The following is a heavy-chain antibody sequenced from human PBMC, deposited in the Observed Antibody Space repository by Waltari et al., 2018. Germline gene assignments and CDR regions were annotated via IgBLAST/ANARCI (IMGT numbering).Heavy chain of an antibody. V-gene: IGHV4-59*01. Sequence: QVQLQESGPGLVKPSETLARTCTVSGGSISSYYWSWIRQPPGKGLEWIGSIYYSGSTNYNPSLKSRVTISVDTSKNQFSLKLSSVTAADTAVYYCARGLAENYYDSSDYYFDYWGQGTLVTVSS. D-gene: IGHD3-22*01. J-gene: IGHJ4*02. CDR1: GGSISSYY. CDR3: ARGLAENYYDSSDYYFDY. CDR2: IYYSGST.